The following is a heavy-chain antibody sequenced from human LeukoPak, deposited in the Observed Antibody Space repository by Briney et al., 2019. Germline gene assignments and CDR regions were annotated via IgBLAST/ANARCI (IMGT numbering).Heavy chain of an antibody. CDR2: IYPGDSDT. Sequence: GESLQISCKGSGHSFSTYWIAWVRQMPGKGLEWMGIIYPGDSDTRYSPSFQGQVTISADKSITTAYLQWSSLKASDTAMYYCARHFDNGYYDSWGQGTLVTVSS. CDR1: GHSFSTYW. D-gene: IGHD3-22*01. J-gene: IGHJ4*02. CDR3: ARHFDNGYYDS. V-gene: IGHV5-51*01.